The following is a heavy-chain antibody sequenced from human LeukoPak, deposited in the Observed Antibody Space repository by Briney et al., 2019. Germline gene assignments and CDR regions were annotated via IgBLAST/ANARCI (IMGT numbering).Heavy chain of an antibody. D-gene: IGHD3-10*01. CDR1: GGSISSGGYY. Sequence: PSQTLSLTCTVSGGSISSGGYYWSWIRQPPGKGLEWIGYIYHSGSTYYNPSLKSRVTISVDTSKNQFSLKLTSVTAADTAVYFCARVGRDYYGSGSLGAFYYHGMDVWGQGTTVTVS. CDR2: IYHSGST. J-gene: IGHJ6*02. V-gene: IGHV4-30-2*01. CDR3: ARVGRDYYGSGSLGAFYYHGMDV.